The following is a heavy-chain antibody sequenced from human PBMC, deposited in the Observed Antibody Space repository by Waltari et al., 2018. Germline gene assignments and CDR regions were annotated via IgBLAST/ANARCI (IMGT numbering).Heavy chain of an antibody. J-gene: IGHJ4*02. CDR1: GSTFSNYW. CDR2: IKEDGSEK. V-gene: IGHV3-7*01. Sequence: EVQVVESGGGLVQVGGSLRFSGAASGSTFSNYWMTWGRQAPGKGLEWVANIKEDGSEKYYVDSVKGRFTISRDNAKNSLYLQMNSLRAEDTAVYYCVVGRINMVHWGQGTLLSVSS. D-gene: IGHD3-10*01. CDR3: VVGRINMVH.